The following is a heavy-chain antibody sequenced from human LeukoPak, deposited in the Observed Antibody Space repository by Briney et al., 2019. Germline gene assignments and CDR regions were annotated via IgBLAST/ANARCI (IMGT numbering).Heavy chain of an antibody. D-gene: IGHD2-2*01. V-gene: IGHV4-39*01. Sequence: SETLSLTCTVSGGSISSSSYYWGWIRQPPGKGLEWIGSIYYSGSTYYNPSLKSRVTISVDTSKNQFSLKLSSVTAAGTAVYYCARHGCSSTSCSPWYYYYYYYMDVWGKGTTVTVSS. CDR3: ARHGCSSTSCSPWYYYYYYYMDV. CDR2: IYYSGST. J-gene: IGHJ6*03. CDR1: GGSISSSSYY.